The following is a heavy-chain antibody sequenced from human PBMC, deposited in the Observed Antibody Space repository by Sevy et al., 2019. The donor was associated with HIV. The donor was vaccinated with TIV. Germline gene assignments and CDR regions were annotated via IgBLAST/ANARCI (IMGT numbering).Heavy chain of an antibody. CDR2: MSKDGTNK. V-gene: IGHV3-30*18. CDR1: GFTIRNYG. Sequence: GGSLRLSCAASGFTIRNYGMHWVRQAPGKGLEWVAVMSKDGTNKHYANSVKGRFTISRDNSKSMLYLQMDSLRAEDTAVYYCAKDTTLYSGYFNYWGQGTLVTVSS. J-gene: IGHJ4*02. D-gene: IGHD5-12*01. CDR3: AKDTTLYSGYFNY.